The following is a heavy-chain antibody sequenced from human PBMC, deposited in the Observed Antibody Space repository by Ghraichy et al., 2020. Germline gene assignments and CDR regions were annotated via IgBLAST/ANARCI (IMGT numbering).Heavy chain of an antibody. CDR3: VKFGGYTTDY. J-gene: IGHJ4*02. CDR1: GFSFSRFA. Sequence: SCVVSGFSFSRFAMSWVRQAPGKGLEWVSTISDSGTSTFYADSVKGRFTISRDNSKNTLYVQMNSLRAEDTAVYYCVKFGGYTTDYWGQGTLVTVSS. CDR2: ISDSGTST. D-gene: IGHD3-16*01. V-gene: IGHV3-23*01.